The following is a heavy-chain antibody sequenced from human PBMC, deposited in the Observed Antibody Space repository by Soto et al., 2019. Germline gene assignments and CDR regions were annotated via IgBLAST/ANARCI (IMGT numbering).Heavy chain of an antibody. J-gene: IGHJ4*02. D-gene: IGHD3-16*01. CDR3: ARQRPYIWGSYSYFDY. Sequence: SETLSLTCTVSGGSISSSSYYWGWIRQPPGKGLEWIGSIYYSGSTYYNPSLKSRVTISVDTSKNQFSLKLRSVTAADTAVYYCARQRPYIWGSYSYFDYWGQGTLVTVSS. CDR1: GGSISSSSYY. CDR2: IYYSGST. V-gene: IGHV4-39*01.